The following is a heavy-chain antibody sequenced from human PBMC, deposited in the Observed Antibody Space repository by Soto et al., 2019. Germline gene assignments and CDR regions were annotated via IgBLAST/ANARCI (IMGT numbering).Heavy chain of an antibody. CDR2: IFTTGTTI. V-gene: IGHV3-48*03. CDR3: ARDKAWAFDY. J-gene: IGHJ4*02. Sequence: EVQLVESGGGLVQPGGSLRLSCVASGFTFSSYSMVWVRQAPGKGLEWVSYIFTTGTTIYYADSVKGRFTVSRDNAKNSLFLLLNRLGAEDTAVYYCARDKAWAFDYWGQGTLVTVSS. D-gene: IGHD7-27*01. CDR1: GFTFSSYS.